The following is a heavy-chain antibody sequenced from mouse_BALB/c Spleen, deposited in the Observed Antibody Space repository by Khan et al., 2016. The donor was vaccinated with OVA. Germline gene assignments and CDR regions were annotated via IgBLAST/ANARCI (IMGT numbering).Heavy chain of an antibody. CDR1: GFNIKDTY. CDR2: IDPANGNT. J-gene: IGHJ2*01. CDR3: ARINA. Sequence: VQLKQSGAELVKPGASVKLSCTAPGFNIKDTYMHWVKQRPEQGLEWIGRIDPANGNTKYDPKFQGKATITADTSSNTAYLQLSSQTSEDTGVYYCARINAWGQGTTLTVSS. V-gene: IGHV14-3*02.